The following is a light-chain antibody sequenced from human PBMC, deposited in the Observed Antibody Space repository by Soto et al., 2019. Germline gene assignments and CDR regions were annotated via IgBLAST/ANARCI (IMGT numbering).Light chain of an antibody. V-gene: IGLV2-8*01. CDR1: SSDVGGYNY. Sequence: QSALTQRPSASGSPGQSVTISCTGTSSDVGGYNYVSWYQQHPGRAPKLMIYEVSKRPSGVPDRFSGSKSGNSGSLTVSGLQAEDEADYYCSSYAGSNNFVFGTGTKLTVL. CDR3: SSYAGSNNFV. CDR2: EVS. J-gene: IGLJ1*01.